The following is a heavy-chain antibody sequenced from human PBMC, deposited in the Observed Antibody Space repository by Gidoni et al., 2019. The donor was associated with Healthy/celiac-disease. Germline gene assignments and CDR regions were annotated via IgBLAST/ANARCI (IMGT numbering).Heavy chain of an antibody. CDR2: INHSGST. V-gene: IGHV4-34*01. D-gene: IGHD2-15*01. CDR3: ARAIRLSAVSWYSLFDY. CDR1: GGSFSGYY. Sequence: QVQLQQWGAGLLKPSETLSLTCAVYGGSFSGYYWSWIRQPPGKGLEWIGEINHSGSTNYNPSLKSRVTISVDTSKNQFSLKLSSVTAADTAVYYCARAIRLSAVSWYSLFDYWGQGTLVTVSS. J-gene: IGHJ4*02.